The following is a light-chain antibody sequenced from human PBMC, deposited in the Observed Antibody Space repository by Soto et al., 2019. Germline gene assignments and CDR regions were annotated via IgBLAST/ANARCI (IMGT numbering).Light chain of an antibody. Sequence: EIVLTQSPGTLSLSPGERATLSCRASQSVSSKYLAWYQQKPGQAPRVLIYGTSIRASGVPERFSGGGSGTDCTLTITRLEPEDFAVYYCQQYGSSLFTFGHGTKVDFK. J-gene: IGKJ3*01. CDR3: QQYGSSLFT. CDR2: GTS. CDR1: QSVSSKY. V-gene: IGKV3-20*01.